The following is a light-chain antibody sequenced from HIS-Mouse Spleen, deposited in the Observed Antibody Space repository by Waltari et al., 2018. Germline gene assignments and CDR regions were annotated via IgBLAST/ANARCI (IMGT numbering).Light chain of an antibody. CDR2: DDS. CDR3: QVWDSSSDRV. V-gene: IGLV3-21*02. Sequence: SYVLTQPPSVSVAPGQTARITRGGNNIGSKSVHWYQQKPGQAPVLVVYDDSARPSGIPERFSGSNSGNTATLTISRVEAGDEADYYCQVWDSSSDRVFGTGTKVTVL. CDR1: NIGSKS. J-gene: IGLJ1*01.